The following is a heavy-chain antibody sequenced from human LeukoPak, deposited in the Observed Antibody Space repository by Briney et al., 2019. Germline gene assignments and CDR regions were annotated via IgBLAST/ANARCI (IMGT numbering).Heavy chain of an antibody. CDR1: GFTFSSYA. D-gene: IGHD5-18*01. J-gene: IGHJ4*02. Sequence: PGGSLRLSCAASGFTFSSYAMSWVRQAPGKGREWGSAISGSGGSTYYADSVKGRFTISRDNSKNTLYLQMNRLRAEDTAVYYCAKDVDTAMVAIFDYWGQGTLVTVSS. CDR2: ISGSGGST. CDR3: AKDVDTAMVAIFDY. V-gene: IGHV3-23*01.